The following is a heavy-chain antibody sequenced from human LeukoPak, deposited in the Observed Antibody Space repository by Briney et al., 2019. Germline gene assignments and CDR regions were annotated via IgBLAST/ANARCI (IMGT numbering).Heavy chain of an antibody. J-gene: IGHJ4*02. V-gene: IGHV3-21*01. CDR3: ARGTSIVGDQWGDYFDY. CDR2: ISSSSSYI. Sequence: PGGSLRLSCAASGFTFSSYSMNWVRQAPGKGLEWVSSISSSSSYIYYADSVKGRFTISRDNAKNSLYLQMNSLRAEDTAVYYCARGTSIVGDQWGDYFDYWGQGTLVTVSS. CDR1: GFTFSSYS. D-gene: IGHD1-26*01.